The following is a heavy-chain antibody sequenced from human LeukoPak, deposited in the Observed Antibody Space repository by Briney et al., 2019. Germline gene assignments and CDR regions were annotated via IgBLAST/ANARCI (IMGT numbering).Heavy chain of an antibody. V-gene: IGHV3-30-3*01. CDR2: ISYDGSNK. J-gene: IGHJ4*02. Sequence: PGGSLRLSCAASGFTFSSYAMHWVRRAPGKGLEWVAVISYDGSNKYYADSVKGRFTISRDNSKNTLYLQMNSLRAEDTAVYYCARDLNFEYSSSANDYWGQGTLVTVSS. CDR1: GFTFSSYA. CDR3: ARDLNFEYSSSANDY. D-gene: IGHD6-6*01.